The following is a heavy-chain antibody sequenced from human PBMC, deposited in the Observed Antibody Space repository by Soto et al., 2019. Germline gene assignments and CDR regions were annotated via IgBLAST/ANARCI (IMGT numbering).Heavy chain of an antibody. D-gene: IGHD6-19*01. CDR2: INAGNGNT. V-gene: IGHV1-3*05. J-gene: IGHJ4*02. Sequence: QVQLVQSGAEEEKPGASVKVSCKASGYTFTGYAMHWVRQAPGQRLEWMGWINAGNGNTKYSQKFQGRVTITRDTSASTAYMALSSLRSEDTAVYYCARAVAVPADFEYWGKGTVVTVSS. CDR1: GYTFTGYA. CDR3: ARAVAVPADFEY.